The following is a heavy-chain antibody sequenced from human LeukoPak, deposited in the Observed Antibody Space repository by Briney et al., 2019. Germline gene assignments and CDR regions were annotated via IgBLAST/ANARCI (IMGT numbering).Heavy chain of an antibody. Sequence: GGSLRLTCAASGFTFSNYWMHWVRQTPGKGLVWVSRINSDGGNTNYADSVKGRFTVSRDNAKNTLYLQINSLRVEDTALYYCARGGSSVSFDYWGQGTLVAVSS. D-gene: IGHD3-10*01. CDR2: INSDGGNT. CDR3: ARGGSSVSFDY. CDR1: GFTFSNYW. J-gene: IGHJ4*02. V-gene: IGHV3-74*01.